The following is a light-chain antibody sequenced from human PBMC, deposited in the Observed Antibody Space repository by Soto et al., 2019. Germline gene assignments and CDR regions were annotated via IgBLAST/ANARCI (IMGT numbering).Light chain of an antibody. V-gene: IGLV2-14*01. CDR2: DVS. Sequence: QSVLTQPASVSGSPGQSITISCTGTSSAVGGYNYVSWYQQRPGKAPKLMIYDVSDRPSGVSSRFSGSKSGNTASLSISGLQAEDEADYYCNSYTSTNTLHVLFGGGTKLTVL. CDR1: SSAVGGYNY. J-gene: IGLJ2*01. CDR3: NSYTSTNTLHVL.